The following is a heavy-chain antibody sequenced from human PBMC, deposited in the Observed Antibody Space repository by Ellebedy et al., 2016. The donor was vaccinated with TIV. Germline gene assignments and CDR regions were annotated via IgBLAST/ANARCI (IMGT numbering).Heavy chain of an antibody. Sequence: MPSETLSLTCTVSGGSISNSDYYWNWIRQPPGKGLEWIGSIYYSGSAYYNPSLKSRVTVSVDTSKNQFSLNLSSLTAADTAVYHCARDPALPRGRFDTWGQGTLVTVSS. J-gene: IGHJ5*02. V-gene: IGHV4-39*07. CDR1: GGSISNSDYY. CDR2: IYYSGSA. CDR3: ARDPALPRGRFDT.